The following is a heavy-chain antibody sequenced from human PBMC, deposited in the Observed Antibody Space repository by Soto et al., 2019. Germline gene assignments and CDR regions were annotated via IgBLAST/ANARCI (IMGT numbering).Heavy chain of an antibody. Sequence: GGCLRRSSAASGFTFGDHAMHWVRQVPGKGLEWVSGFKWNSGDVGYADSVKGRFTISRDNARNSLYLQMNSLRPEDTAVYYCAKDSSSGSCYYGMGFWGQGHMVTVSS. D-gene: IGHD3-10*01. CDR3: AKDSSSGSCYYGMGF. V-gene: IGHV3-9*01. CDR2: FKWNSGDV. J-gene: IGHJ6*02. CDR1: GFTFGDHA.